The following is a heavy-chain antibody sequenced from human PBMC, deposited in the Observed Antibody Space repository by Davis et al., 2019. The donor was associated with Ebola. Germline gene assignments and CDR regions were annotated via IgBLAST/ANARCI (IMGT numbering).Heavy chain of an antibody. J-gene: IGHJ4*02. V-gene: IGHV4-34*01. CDR1: GGPFRGYY. D-gene: IGHD3-22*01. CDR3: VSPYYDRSGHYRGNF. CDR2: VNYSGST. Sequence: MPSETLSLTCAVYGGPFRGYYWRWIRQPPGKGLEWIGDVNYSGSTTYSSSLKSRITMSVDTSKNHIFLNLNSVTAADTAVYYCVSPYYDRSGHYRGNFWGQGTQVIVSS.